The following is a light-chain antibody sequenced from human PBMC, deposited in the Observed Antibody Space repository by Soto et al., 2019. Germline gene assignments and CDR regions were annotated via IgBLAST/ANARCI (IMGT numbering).Light chain of an antibody. V-gene: IGKV3-11*01. J-gene: IGKJ4*01. CDR1: QSVSTY. CDR3: QQRSNWPLT. CDR2: DAS. Sequence: EIVLTQSPATLSLSPGERATLSCRASQSVSTYLAWYQQKPGQAPRLLIYDASNRATRIPARFSGSGSGTDFTLTISSLEPEDVAVYYCQQRSNWPLTFGGGTKVEIK.